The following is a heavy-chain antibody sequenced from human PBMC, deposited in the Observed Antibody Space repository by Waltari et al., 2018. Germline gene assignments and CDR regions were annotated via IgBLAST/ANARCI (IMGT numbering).Heavy chain of an antibody. V-gene: IGHV1-69*14. J-gene: IGHJ4*02. Sequence: QVQLVQSGAEVKKPGSSVKVSCKASGGTFSSYAISWVRQAPGQGREWMGGIIPIFCTANYAPKFQGRVTITADKSTSTAYMELSSLRSEDTAVYYCAGNTAIQNPSPDWGQGTLVTVSS. D-gene: IGHD5-18*01. CDR1: GGTFSSYA. CDR3: AGNTAIQNPSPD. CDR2: IIPIFCTA.